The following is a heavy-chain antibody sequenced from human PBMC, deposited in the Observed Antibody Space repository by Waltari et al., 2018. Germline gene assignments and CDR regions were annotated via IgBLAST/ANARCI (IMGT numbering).Heavy chain of an antibody. CDR2: IYHSGST. Sequence: QVQLQESGPGLVKPSETLSLTCAVSGYSISSGNYWGWIRQPPGKGLEWIGSIYHSGSTYYNPSLKSRVTISVDTSKNQFSLKLGSVTAADTAVYYCARRPGLELRYFDYWGQGTLVTVSS. J-gene: IGHJ4*02. CDR3: ARRPGLELRYFDY. V-gene: IGHV4-38-2*01. CDR1: GYSISSGNY. D-gene: IGHD1-7*01.